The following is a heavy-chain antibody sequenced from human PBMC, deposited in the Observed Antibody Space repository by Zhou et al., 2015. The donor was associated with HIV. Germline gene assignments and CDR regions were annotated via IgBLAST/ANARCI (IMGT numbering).Heavy chain of an antibody. D-gene: IGHD3-16*01. V-gene: IGHV1-18*01. CDR1: GYTFTSYG. CDR2: ISAYNDNT. J-gene: IGHJ6*02. Sequence: QVQLVQSGAEVKKPGASVKVSCKASGYTFTSYGISWVRQAPGQGLEWMGWISAYNDNTKYAQKLQGRVTMTTDTSTNTAYMELRSLRSDDTAVYYCARAALREYYYYGMDVWGQGTTVTVSS. CDR3: ARAALREYYYYGMDV.